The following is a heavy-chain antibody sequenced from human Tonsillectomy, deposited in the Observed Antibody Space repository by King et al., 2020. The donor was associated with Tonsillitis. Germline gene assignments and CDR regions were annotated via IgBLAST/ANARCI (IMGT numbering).Heavy chain of an antibody. CDR1: GFIFSYYS. V-gene: IGHV3-48*01. CDR3: ARDLDSRKEYSWFDP. CDR2: ISSSGDSI. D-gene: IGHD3-22*01. J-gene: IGHJ5*02. Sequence: VQLVESGGGLVQPGGSLRLSCAASGFIFSYYSMVWVRQAPGKGLEWVSYISSSGDSIQYANSVKGRFTISRDNAENSLYLQMNSLRAEDTAVYHCARDLDSRKEYSWFDPWGQGTLVTVSS.